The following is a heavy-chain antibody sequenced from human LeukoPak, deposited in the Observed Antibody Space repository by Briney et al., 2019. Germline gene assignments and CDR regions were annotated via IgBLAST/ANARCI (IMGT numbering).Heavy chain of an antibody. CDR3: ATGYSSGWDLSFDVSLVFDI. CDR1: GGSISSGGYY. CDR2: IYYSGST. Sequence: SETLSLTCTVSGGSISSGGYYWSWIRQHPGKGLEWIGYIYYSGSTYYNPSLKSRVTMSVDTSKNQFSLKLRSVTAADTAVYYCATGYSSGWDLSFDVSLVFDIWGQGTIVTVSS. D-gene: IGHD6-19*01. V-gene: IGHV4-61*08. J-gene: IGHJ3*02.